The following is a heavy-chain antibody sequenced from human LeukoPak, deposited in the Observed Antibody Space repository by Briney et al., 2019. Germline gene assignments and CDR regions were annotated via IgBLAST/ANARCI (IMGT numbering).Heavy chain of an antibody. CDR1: GFTFSASS. J-gene: IGHJ4*02. D-gene: IGHD6-19*01. CDR2: IRRKPDNYAT. Sequence: GGSLRLSCAASGFTFSASSIHWIRQASGKGLEWVGRIRRKPDNYATAYDVSVKGRFTISRDDSKNTAYLEMNSLKSEDTAVYYCVREIIKGNGWYYFEYWGQGTLVTVSS. CDR3: VREIIKGNGWYYFEY. V-gene: IGHV3-73*01.